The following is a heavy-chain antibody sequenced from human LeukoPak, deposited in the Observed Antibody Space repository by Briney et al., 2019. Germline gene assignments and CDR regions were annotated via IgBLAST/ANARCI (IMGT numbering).Heavy chain of an antibody. CDR2: IYYSGST. J-gene: IGHJ4*02. CDR1: GGSISSGGYY. V-gene: IGHV4-31*03. D-gene: IGHD4-17*01. CDR3: ARNFMTTDKKYLDY. Sequence: KPSETLSLTCTVSGGSISSGGYYWSWIRQHPGKGLEWIGYIYYSGSTYYNPSLKSRVTISVDTSKNQFSLKLSSVTAADTAVYYCARNFMTTDKKYLDYWGQGTLVTVSS.